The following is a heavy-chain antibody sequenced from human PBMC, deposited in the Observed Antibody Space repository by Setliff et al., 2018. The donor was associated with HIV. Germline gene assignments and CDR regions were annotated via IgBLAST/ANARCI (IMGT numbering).Heavy chain of an antibody. V-gene: IGHV5-51*01. Sequence: PGASLKISCQGFGYSFVSYWVGWVRHRPGKGLEWMAIVYPPDSETVYSPSFQGHVTISVDNSISTTFLQWSSLSASDTAIYFCVRHITNPRWAYFDYWVQVTPVTVSS. J-gene: IGHJ4*02. CDR2: VYPPDSET. CDR3: VRHITNPRWAYFDY. D-gene: IGHD1-20*01. CDR1: GYSFVSYW.